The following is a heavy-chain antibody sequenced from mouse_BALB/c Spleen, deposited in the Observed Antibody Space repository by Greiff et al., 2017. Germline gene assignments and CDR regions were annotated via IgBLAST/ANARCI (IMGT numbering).Heavy chain of an antibody. CDR1: GFTFTAYY. CDR2: IRNKANGYTT. J-gene: IGHJ3*01. CDR3: ARDGGYDGFAY. V-gene: IGHV7-3*02. D-gene: IGHD2-2*01. Sequence: EVKVVESGGGLVQPGGSLRLSCATSGFTFTAYYMSWVRQPPGKALEWLGFIRNKANGYTTEYSASVKGRFTISRDNSQSILYLQMNTLRAEDSATYYCARDGGYDGFAYRGQGNLVNVTA.